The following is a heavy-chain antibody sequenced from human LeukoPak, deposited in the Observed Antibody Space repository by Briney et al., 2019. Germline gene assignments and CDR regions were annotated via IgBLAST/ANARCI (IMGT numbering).Heavy chain of an antibody. CDR1: GFSFGKYW. CDR2: IKLDGSEK. V-gene: IGHV3-7*03. Sequence: GGSVRLSCVASGFSFGKYWMSWVRQAAGKGLEWVANIKLDGSEKNYVDSVKGRFTISRDNTKNSLYLQMNSLRAEDTAVFYCARDQYDTWSRRGNFDSWGQGTLVIVSS. J-gene: IGHJ4*02. D-gene: IGHD3/OR15-3a*01. CDR3: ARDQYDTWSRRGNFDS.